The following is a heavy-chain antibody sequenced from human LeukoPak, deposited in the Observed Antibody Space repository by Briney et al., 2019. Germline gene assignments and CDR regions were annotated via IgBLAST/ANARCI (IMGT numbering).Heavy chain of an antibody. Sequence: SQTLSLTCIVSGASFNTGDYYWNWLRQHPAKGLEWIGYIYNSGSTYYNPSLKSRVTISVDTSKNHFSLRLTSVTAADSAVYYCARGAPPDSWGQGTLVTVSS. CDR2: IYNSGST. CDR3: ARGAPPDS. J-gene: IGHJ4*02. V-gene: IGHV4-31*03. CDR1: GASFNTGDYY.